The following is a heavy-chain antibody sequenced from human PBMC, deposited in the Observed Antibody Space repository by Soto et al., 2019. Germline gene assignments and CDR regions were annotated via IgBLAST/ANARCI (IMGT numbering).Heavy chain of an antibody. CDR2: IGASVNSA. J-gene: IGHJ5*02. CDR3: AKGIYCSGGSCSFYES. Sequence: QLLDSGGGLVQHGGSLRLSCAASGFIVSSFAMSWVRQAPGKGPEWVSTIGASVNSAYYADSVKGRFTISRDNSKNTLHLQMNSLGADDTAVYYCAKGIYCSGGSCSFYESWGQGILVTVSS. D-gene: IGHD2-15*01. V-gene: IGHV3-23*01. CDR1: GFIVSSFA.